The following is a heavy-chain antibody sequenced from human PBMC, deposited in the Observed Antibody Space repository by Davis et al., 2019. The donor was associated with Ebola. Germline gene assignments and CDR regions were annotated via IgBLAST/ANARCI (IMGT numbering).Heavy chain of an antibody. D-gene: IGHD3-22*01. CDR2: ISYSVHT. J-gene: IGHJ4*02. V-gene: IGHV4-31*01. CDR3: ARGGPGYYDSSGYQTLDY. Sequence: MPSETLSLTCTVSGGSISSGGYYWNWLRQHPGRGLEWIGYISYSVHTYYNPSLKSQFIISMDTSKNQFSLKLSSVTAADTAVYYCARGGPGYYDSSGYQTLDYWGQGTLVTVSS. CDR1: GGSISSGGYY.